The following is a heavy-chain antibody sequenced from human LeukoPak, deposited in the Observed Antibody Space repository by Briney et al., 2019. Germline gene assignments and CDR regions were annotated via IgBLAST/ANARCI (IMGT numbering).Heavy chain of an antibody. V-gene: IGHV3-48*04. CDR1: GFTFSSYN. J-gene: IGHJ6*02. CDR3: ARDPGGSYPESYYGMDV. Sequence: GGSLRLSCAASGFTFSSYNMNWVRQAPGKGLEWVSYISPSSTRIDYAASVRGRFTISRDNAKSSLYLQVNSLRAGDTAVYYCARDPGGSYPESYYGMDVWGQGTTVTVSS. CDR2: ISPSSTRI. D-gene: IGHD1-26*01.